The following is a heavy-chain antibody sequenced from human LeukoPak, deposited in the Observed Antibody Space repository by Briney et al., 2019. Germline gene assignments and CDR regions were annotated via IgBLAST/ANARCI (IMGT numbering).Heavy chain of an antibody. V-gene: IGHV3-23*01. D-gene: IGHD2/OR15-2a*01. CDR1: GFTFSSYA. CDR3: AKDRVGTVIAGSGFDY. J-gene: IGHJ4*02. CDR2: ISWDGGST. Sequence: GGSLRLSCAASGFTFSSYAMSWVRQAPGKGLEWVSLISWDGGSTYYADSVKGRVTISRDNSKNTLYLQMNSLRAEDTAVYYCAKDRVGTVIAGSGFDYWGQGTLVTVSS.